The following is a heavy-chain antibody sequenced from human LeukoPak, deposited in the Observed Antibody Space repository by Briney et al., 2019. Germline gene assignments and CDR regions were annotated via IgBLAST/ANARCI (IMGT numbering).Heavy chain of an antibody. CDR2: INSSSSTI. J-gene: IGHJ6*03. D-gene: IGHD4-17*01. CDR3: ARDFGDYSYYYYMDV. Sequence: PGGSLRLSCAASRFTFSSYSMNWVRQAPGKGLEWVSYINSSSSTIYYADSVKGRFTISRDNAKNSLYLQMNSLRAEDTAVYYCARDFGDYSYYYYMDVWGKGTTVTVPS. CDR1: RFTFSSYS. V-gene: IGHV3-48*01.